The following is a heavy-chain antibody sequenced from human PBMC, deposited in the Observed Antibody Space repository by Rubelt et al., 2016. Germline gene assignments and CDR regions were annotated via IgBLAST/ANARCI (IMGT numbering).Heavy chain of an antibody. D-gene: IGHD6-6*01. Sequence: LQLQESGPGLVKPSETLSLTCTVSGGSIYSSTYYWGWIRQPPGKGLEWVANIKQDGSEKYYVDSVKGRFTISRDNAKNSLYLQMNSLRAEDTAVYYCAHVSSSSDYGMDVWGQGTTVTVSS. J-gene: IGHJ6*02. CDR3: AHVSSSSDYGMDV. V-gene: IGHV3-7*03. CDR1: GGSIYSSTYY. CDR2: IKQDGSEK.